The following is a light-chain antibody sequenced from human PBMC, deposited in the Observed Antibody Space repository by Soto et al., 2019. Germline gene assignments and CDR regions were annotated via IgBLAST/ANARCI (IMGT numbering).Light chain of an antibody. CDR1: SGHSSYA. Sequence: QLVLTQSPSASASLGASVKLTSTLSSGHSSYAIAWHQQQPEKGPRYLMKLNSDGSHSKGDGMPDRFSGSSSGAERYLTISGLQSEDEADYYCQTWGTGIQGVFGGGTKLTVL. CDR2: LNSDGSH. CDR3: QTWGTGIQGV. V-gene: IGLV4-69*01. J-gene: IGLJ2*01.